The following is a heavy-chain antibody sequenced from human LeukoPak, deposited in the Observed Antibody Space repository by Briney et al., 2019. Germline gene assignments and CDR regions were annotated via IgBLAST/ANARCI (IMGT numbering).Heavy chain of an antibody. CDR3: ARGPGSSSWYDY. D-gene: IGHD6-13*01. V-gene: IGHV4-34*01. Sequence: SETLSLTCAVYGGSFGGYYWSWIRHPPGKGLEWIGEINHSGSTNYNPSLKSRVTISVDTSKNQFSLKLSSVTAADTAVYYCARGPGSSSWYDYWGQGTLVTVSS. J-gene: IGHJ4*02. CDR2: INHSGST. CDR1: GGSFGGYY.